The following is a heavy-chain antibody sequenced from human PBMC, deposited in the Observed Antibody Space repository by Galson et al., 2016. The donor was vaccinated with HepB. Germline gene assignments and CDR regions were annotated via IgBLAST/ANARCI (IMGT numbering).Heavy chain of an antibody. CDR3: ARDFEYRGSRSRYEDCFDP. J-gene: IGHJ5*02. Sequence: SVKASCKASGYSFTSYGISWVRQAPGQGLEWMAWISANEGDTNYARKFQGRVTLTTDTTTSTAYMELRSLTSDDTAVYYCARDFEYRGSRSRYEDCFDPWGQGTLVTVFS. CDR2: ISANEGDT. CDR1: GYSFTSYG. D-gene: IGHD2-2*01. V-gene: IGHV1-18*01.